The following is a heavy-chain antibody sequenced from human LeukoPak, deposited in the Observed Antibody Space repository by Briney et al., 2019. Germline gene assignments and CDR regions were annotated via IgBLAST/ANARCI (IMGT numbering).Heavy chain of an antibody. Sequence: WPGGSLRLSCAASGFTFDDYGMSWVRQAPGKGLEWVSGINWNGGSTGYADSVKGRFTISRDNAKNSLYLQMNSLRAEDTAVYYCTRGTDGLWDFWGQGTLVTVSS. CDR3: TRGTDGLWDF. V-gene: IGHV3-20*04. J-gene: IGHJ4*02. CDR2: INWNGGST. D-gene: IGHD2-8*01. CDR1: GFTFDDYG.